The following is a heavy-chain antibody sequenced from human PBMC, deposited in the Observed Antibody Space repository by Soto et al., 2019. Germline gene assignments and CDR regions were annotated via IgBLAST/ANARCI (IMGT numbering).Heavy chain of an antibody. V-gene: IGHV4-39*01. CDR3: ARPRQGGFITSYFEY. CDR2: VYSGGST. J-gene: IGHJ4*02. CDR1: GVPFSSGRYY. Sequence: QLQLQESGPGLLKPSETLSLTCTVSGVPFSSGRYYCGRIRQSPGKGLGWIGSVYSGGSTYYKPSLKSGVTISVDTSKNQISLNLTAVTAADTATYYCARPRQGGFITSYFEYWGQGSLVTVSS. D-gene: IGHD3-22*01.